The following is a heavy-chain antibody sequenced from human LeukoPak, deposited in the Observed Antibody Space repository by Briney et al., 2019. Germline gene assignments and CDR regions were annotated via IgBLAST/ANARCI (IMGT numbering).Heavy chain of an antibody. CDR3: ATGAAPIPMLYY. CDR1: GFTFSSYA. D-gene: IGHD3-16*01. CDR2: ILYDGSNK. Sequence: GGSLRLSCAASGFTFSSYAMHWVRQAPGKGLEWVAVILYDGSNKYYADSVKGRFTISRDNSKNTLYLQMNSLRADDTAEYYCATGAAPIPMLYYCGQGNLGTVSA. J-gene: IGHJ4*02. V-gene: IGHV3-30-3*01.